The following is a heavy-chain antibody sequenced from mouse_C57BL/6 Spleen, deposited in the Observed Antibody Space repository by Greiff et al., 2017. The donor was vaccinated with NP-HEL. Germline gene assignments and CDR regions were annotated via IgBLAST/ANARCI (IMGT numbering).Heavy chain of an antibody. CDR2: IWSGGST. Sequence: QVQLKESGPGLVQPSQSLSITCTVSGFSLTSYGVHWVRQSPGKGLEWLGVIWSGGSTDYNAAFISRLSISKDNSKSQVFIKMNSLQADDTAIYYCARKFVDGYWGFAYWGQGTLVTVSA. CDR1: GFSLTSYG. J-gene: IGHJ3*01. D-gene: IGHD2-3*01. V-gene: IGHV2-2*01. CDR3: ARKFVDGYWGFAY.